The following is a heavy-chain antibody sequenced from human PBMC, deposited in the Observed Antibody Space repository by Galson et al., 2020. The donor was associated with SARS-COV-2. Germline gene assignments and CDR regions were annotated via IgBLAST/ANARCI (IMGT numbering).Heavy chain of an antibody. CDR3: AKDPSSGWDAALVDY. J-gene: IGHJ4*02. Sequence: QLGESLKISCAASGFTFSSYGMHWVRQAPGKGLEWVAFIRYDGSNKYYADSVKGRFTISRDNSKNTLYLQMNSLRAEDTAVYYCAKDPSSGWDAALVDYWGQGTLVTVSS. CDR2: IRYDGSNK. D-gene: IGHD6-19*01. V-gene: IGHV3-30*02. CDR1: GFTFSSYG.